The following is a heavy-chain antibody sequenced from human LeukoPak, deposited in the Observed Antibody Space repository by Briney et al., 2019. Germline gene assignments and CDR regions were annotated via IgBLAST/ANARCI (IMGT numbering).Heavy chain of an antibody. V-gene: IGHV3-74*01. J-gene: IGHJ4*02. CDR1: GFTFGSYW. CDR3: AREGWLQRELNFDY. Sequence: GGSLRLSCAASGFTFGSYWMHWVRHAPGKGLGWVSRINSDGSSTSYADSVKGRFTISRDNAKNTLYLQMNSLRAEDTAVYYCAREGWLQRELNFDYWGQGTLVTVSS. D-gene: IGHD5-24*01. CDR2: INSDGSST.